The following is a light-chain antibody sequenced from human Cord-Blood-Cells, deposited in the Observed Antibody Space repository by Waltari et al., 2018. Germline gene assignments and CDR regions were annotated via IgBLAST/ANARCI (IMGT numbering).Light chain of an antibody. CDR3: QQYNNCPYS. J-gene: IGKJ2*03. V-gene: IGKV3-15*01. Sequence: EIVMTQSPATLSVSPGERATLSCTASQSVSRNLAWYQQKPGQAPRLLIYGSATRATGIPARFRCSGSGTEFTLTISSLQFEDFAVYSCQQYNNCPYSFGQGTKLEIK. CDR2: GSA. CDR1: QSVSRN.